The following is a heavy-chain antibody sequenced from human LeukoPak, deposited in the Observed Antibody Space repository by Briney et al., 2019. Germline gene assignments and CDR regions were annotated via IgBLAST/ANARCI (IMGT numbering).Heavy chain of an antibody. CDR3: ARDPQGSDSSGSSFDY. Sequence: GGSLRLSCAASGFTFSSYSMNWVRQAPGKGLEWVSSISSTTNYIYYADSVKGRFTISRDNAKNSLYLQMNSLTADDTAVYYCARDPQGSDSSGSSFDYWGQGTLVTVSS. CDR1: GFTFSSYS. D-gene: IGHD3-22*01. V-gene: IGHV3-21*01. J-gene: IGHJ4*02. CDR2: ISSTTNYI.